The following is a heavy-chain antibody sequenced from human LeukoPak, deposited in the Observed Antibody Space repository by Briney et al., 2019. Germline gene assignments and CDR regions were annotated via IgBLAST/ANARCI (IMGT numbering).Heavy chain of an antibody. D-gene: IGHD3-3*01. CDR1: GFTFNSYW. Sequence: PGGSLRLSCAASGFTFNSYWMHWVRQAPEKGLVWVSRIDEDGKTIDYADSVKGRFTISRDNAKDTLHLQMSSLRDEDTAVYYCVSDLCGGDDQWGRGTLVTVSS. J-gene: IGHJ5*02. CDR2: IDEDGKTI. CDR3: VSDLCGGDDQ. V-gene: IGHV3-74*01.